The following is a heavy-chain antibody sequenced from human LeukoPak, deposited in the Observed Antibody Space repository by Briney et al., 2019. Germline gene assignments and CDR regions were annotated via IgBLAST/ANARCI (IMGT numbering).Heavy chain of an antibody. D-gene: IGHD1-26*01. CDR3: ARDGLLGATNPFDY. J-gene: IGHJ4*02. CDR1: GFSVSTKY. CDR2: IYGADGT. Sequence: GGSLRLSCAASGFSVSTKYMSWVRQAPGKGLEWVSIIYGADGTYYADSVKGRFTISRDNSKNTLYLQMNSLRPEDTAVYYCARDGLLGATNPFDYWGQGTLVTVSS. V-gene: IGHV3-66*01.